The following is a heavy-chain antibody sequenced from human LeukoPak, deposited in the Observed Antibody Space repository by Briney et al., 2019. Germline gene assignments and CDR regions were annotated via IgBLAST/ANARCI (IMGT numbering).Heavy chain of an antibody. D-gene: IGHD5-24*01. CDR3: ARVGWLQRSQPKWGPGDY. CDR2: INHSGST. J-gene: IGHJ4*02. CDR1: GGSFSGYY. V-gene: IGHV4-34*01. Sequence: SETLSLTCAVYGGSFSGYYWSWIRQPPGKGLEWIGEINHSGSTNYNPSLKSRVTISVDTSKNQFSLKLSSVTAADTAVYYCARVGWLQRSQPKWGPGDYWGQGTLVTVSS.